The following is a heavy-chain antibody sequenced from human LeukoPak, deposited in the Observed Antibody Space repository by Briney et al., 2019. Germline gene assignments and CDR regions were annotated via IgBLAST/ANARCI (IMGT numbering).Heavy chain of an antibody. Sequence: GGSLRLSCAASGFTFDDYAMHWVRQAPGKGLEWVSGISWNSGSIGYADSVKGRFTISRDNAKNSLYLQMNSLRAEDTALHYCSKDKRLDYGGNWYAFDIWGQGTMVTVSS. CDR3: SKDKRLDYGGNWYAFDI. D-gene: IGHD4-23*01. J-gene: IGHJ3*02. V-gene: IGHV3-9*01. CDR1: GFTFDDYA. CDR2: ISWNSGSI.